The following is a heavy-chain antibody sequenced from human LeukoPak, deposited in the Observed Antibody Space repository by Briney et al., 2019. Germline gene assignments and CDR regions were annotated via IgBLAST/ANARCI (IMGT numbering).Heavy chain of an antibody. Sequence: ASVKVSCKASGYTFTSYGISWVRQAPGQGLEWMGWISAYNGNTNYAQKLQGRVTMTTDTSTSTAYMELRSPRSDDTAVYYCARAAVLLWFGEFPGLGYWGQGTLVTVSS. CDR1: GYTFTSYG. CDR2: ISAYNGNT. D-gene: IGHD3-10*01. V-gene: IGHV1-18*01. J-gene: IGHJ4*02. CDR3: ARAAVLLWFGEFPGLGY.